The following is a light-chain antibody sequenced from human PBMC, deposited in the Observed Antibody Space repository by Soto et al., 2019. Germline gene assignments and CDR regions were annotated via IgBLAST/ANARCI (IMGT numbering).Light chain of an antibody. Sequence: QPVLTQPPSASGTPGQRVTISCSGASFNIGSNTVNWYQQFPGTAPKLLIYSDNQRPSGVPDRFSGSKSGTSASLAISGLQSEDEADYYCAAWDDSLNGVVFGGGTKLTVL. CDR1: SFNIGSNT. CDR3: AAWDDSLNGVV. CDR2: SDN. J-gene: IGLJ2*01. V-gene: IGLV1-44*01.